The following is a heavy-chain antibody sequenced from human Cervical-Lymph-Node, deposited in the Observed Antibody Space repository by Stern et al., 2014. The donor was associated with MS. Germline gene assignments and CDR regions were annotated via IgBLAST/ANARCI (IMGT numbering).Heavy chain of an antibody. D-gene: IGHD4-17*01. J-gene: IGHJ4*02. CDR2: FDPEDGKT. V-gene: IGHV1-24*01. Sequence: QDQLVQSGAEVKKPGASVKVSCKVSGYRLTELSMHWVRQAPGKGLEWMGGFDPEDGKTIYAQKFQGRVTMTEDTSSDTAFMELSGLRSEDTAVFFCATGASSVSRFDYWGQGTLVTVSS. CDR1: GYRLTELS. CDR3: ATGASSVSRFDY.